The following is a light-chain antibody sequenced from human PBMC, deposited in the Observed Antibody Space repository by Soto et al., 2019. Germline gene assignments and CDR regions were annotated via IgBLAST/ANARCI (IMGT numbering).Light chain of an antibody. V-gene: IGKV4-1*01. CDR1: QSVLYSSNNKNY. CDR2: WAS. Sequence: EIVVTQSLQTMAVSLGERATINCKSSQSVLYSSNNKNYRSWYQHKPGQPPKLLIYWASTRESGVPDRFSGSGSGRDFTLTISSRQAADAVLYYCRQYYNSPQTFGGGTKVDI. CDR3: RQYYNSPQT. J-gene: IGKJ4*01.